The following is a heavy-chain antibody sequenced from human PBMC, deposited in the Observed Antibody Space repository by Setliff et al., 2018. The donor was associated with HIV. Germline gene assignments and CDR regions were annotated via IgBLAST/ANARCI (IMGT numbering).Heavy chain of an antibody. J-gene: IGHJ6*02. CDR2: AYYSGST. V-gene: IGHV4-59*01. Sequence: NPSETLSLTCTVSGDSINKYYWSWIRQPPGKGLEWIGYAYYSGSTNYNPSLKSRVTISIDMSKNQFSLNLKSVTAADTAVYYCARRSIVGVTRGYYYYALDVWGQGTTVTVSS. CDR1: GDSINKYY. CDR3: ARRSIVGVTRGYYYYALDV. D-gene: IGHD1-26*01.